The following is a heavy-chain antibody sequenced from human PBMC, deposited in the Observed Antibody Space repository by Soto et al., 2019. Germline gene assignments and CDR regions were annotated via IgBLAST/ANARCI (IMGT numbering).Heavy chain of an antibody. V-gene: IGHV3-21*01. CDR2: ISSSSSYI. CDR3: ARVKGDHYDSSGYLCFDY. D-gene: IGHD3-22*01. CDR1: GFTFSSYS. Sequence: EVQLVESGGGLVKPGGSLRLSCAASGFTFSSYSMNWVRQAPGKGLEWVSSISSSSSYIYYADSVKGRFTISRDNAKNSLYLQMNSLRAEDTAVYYCARVKGDHYDSSGYLCFDYWGQPTLVTVS. J-gene: IGHJ4*02.